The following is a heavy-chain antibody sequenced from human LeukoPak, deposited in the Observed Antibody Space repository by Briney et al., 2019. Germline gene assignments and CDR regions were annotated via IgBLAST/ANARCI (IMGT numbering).Heavy chain of an antibody. CDR2: ISWDGGST. CDR3: AKDSSGYDGHFDY. Sequence: GGSLRLSCAASGFTFDDYAMHWVRQAPGKGLEWVSLISWDGGSTYYADSVKGRFTISRDNSKTYLYLQMNSLRAEDTALYYCAKDSSGYDGHFDYWGQGTLVTVSP. V-gene: IGHV3-43D*03. J-gene: IGHJ4*02. D-gene: IGHD5-12*01. CDR1: GFTFDDYA.